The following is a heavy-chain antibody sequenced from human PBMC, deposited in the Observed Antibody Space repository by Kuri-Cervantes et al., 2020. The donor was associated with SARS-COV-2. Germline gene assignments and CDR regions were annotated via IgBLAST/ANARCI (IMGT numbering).Heavy chain of an antibody. Sequence: SETLSLTCAVYGGSFSGYYWSWIRQPPGKGLEWIGYIYYSGSTYYNPSLKSRVTISVDTSKNQFSLKLSSVTAADTAVYYCASPRLPQFEAFDIWGQGTKVTVSS. J-gene: IGHJ3*02. CDR3: ASPRLPQFEAFDI. V-gene: IGHV4-34*01. CDR1: GGSFSGYY. D-gene: IGHD3-10*01. CDR2: IYYSGST.